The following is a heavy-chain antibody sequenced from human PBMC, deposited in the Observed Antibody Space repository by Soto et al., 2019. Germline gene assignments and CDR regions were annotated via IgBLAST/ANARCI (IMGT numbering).Heavy chain of an antibody. CDR2: ISSGSRYT. J-gene: IGHJ4*02. V-gene: IGHV3-11*03. Sequence: GGSLRLSCAASGFTFSDYYMSWIRQAPGKGLEWISYISSGSRYTNYANSVKGRFTISRDNAKNSLYLQMNSLRAEDTAVYYCAIPPRSGSPQFYYFDNWGQGTLVTVSS. CDR3: AIPPRSGSPQFYYFDN. CDR1: GFTFSDYY. D-gene: IGHD3-10*01.